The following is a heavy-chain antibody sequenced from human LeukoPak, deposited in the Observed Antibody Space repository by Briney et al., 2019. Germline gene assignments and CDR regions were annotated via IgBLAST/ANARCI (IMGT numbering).Heavy chain of an antibody. CDR3: ARSNNDDDYLGVGFDY. CDR1: GYTFSSYA. CDR2: INTNTGNP. V-gene: IGHV7-4-1*02. J-gene: IGHJ4*02. Sequence: EASVKVSCKASGYTFSSYAMNWVRQAPGQGLEWMGWINTNTGNPTYAQGFTGRFVFSLDTSVSTAYLQISSLQAEDTAVYYCARSNNDDDYLGVGFDYWGQGTLVTVSS. D-gene: IGHD3-16*01.